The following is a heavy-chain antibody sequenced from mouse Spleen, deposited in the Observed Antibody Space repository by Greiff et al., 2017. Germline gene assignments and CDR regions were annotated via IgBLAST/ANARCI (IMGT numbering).Heavy chain of an antibody. J-gene: IGHJ3*01. D-gene: IGHD2-4*01. CDR1: GFTFSSYA. CDR3: ARHDDYDETY. CDR2: ISSGGSYT. V-gene: IGHV5-9-3*01. Sequence: EVKLVESGGGLVKPGGSLKLSCAASGFTFSSYAMSWVRQTPEKRLEWVATISSGGSYTYYPDSVKGRFTISRDNAKNTLYLQMSSLRSEDTAMYYCARHDDYDETYWGQGTLVTVSA.